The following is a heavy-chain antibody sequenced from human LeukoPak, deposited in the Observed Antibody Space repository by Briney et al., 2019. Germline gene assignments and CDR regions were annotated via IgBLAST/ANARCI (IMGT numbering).Heavy chain of an antibody. CDR2: ISGSGGST. CDR1: GFTFSSYA. J-gene: IGHJ3*02. CDR3: AKPGDCGGVCQLDAFDI. Sequence: GGSLRLSCAASGFTFSSYAMSWVRQAPGKGLEWVSAISGSGGSTYYADSVKGRFTISRDNSKNTLYLQMNSLRAEDTAVYYCAKPGDCGGVCQLDAFDIWGQGTMVTVSS. V-gene: IGHV3-23*01. D-gene: IGHD2-21*01.